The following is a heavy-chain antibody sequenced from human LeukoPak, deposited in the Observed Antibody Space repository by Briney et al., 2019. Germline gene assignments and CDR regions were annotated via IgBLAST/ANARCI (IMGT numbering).Heavy chain of an antibody. Sequence: GGSLRLSCAASGFTFSSYSMNWVRQAPGKGLEWVSSIGSSSSYIYYADSVKGRFTISRDNAKNSLYLQMNSLRAEDTAVYYCARVPGYSYGYAYYYYGMDVWGQGTTVTVSS. CDR2: IGSSSSYI. CDR3: ARVPGYSYGYAYYYYGMDV. CDR1: GFTFSSYS. V-gene: IGHV3-21*01. J-gene: IGHJ6*02. D-gene: IGHD5-18*01.